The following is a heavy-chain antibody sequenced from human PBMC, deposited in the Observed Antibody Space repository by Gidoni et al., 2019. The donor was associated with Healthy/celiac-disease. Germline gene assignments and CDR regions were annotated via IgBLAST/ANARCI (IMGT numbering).Heavy chain of an antibody. Sequence: QVQLVQSGAEVKKPGSSVKVSCKASGGTFTSYAISWVRQAPGQGLEWMGRIIPILGIANYAQKFQGRVTITADKSTSTAYMELSSLRSEDTAVYYCASLKQQLVRGYYYYMDVWGKGTTVTVSS. V-gene: IGHV1-69*04. CDR1: GGTFTSYA. D-gene: IGHD6-13*01. CDR3: ASLKQQLVRGYYYYMDV. J-gene: IGHJ6*03. CDR2: IIPILGIA.